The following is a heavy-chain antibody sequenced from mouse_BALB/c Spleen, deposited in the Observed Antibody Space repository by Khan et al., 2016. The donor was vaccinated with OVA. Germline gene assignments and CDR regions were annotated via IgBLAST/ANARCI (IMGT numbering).Heavy chain of an antibody. V-gene: IGHV1-7*01. CDR3: ARDRSDY. Sequence: QVQLQQSGAELAKPGASVKMSCKASGYTFTTYWMHWVKQRPGQGLEWIGYINPTSGYTDYNQKFKDKAKLTADKSSSTAYMQLSSLTSEDSAVYYCARDRSDYWGQGTTLTVSS. J-gene: IGHJ2*01. CDR1: GYTFTTYW. CDR2: INPTSGYT.